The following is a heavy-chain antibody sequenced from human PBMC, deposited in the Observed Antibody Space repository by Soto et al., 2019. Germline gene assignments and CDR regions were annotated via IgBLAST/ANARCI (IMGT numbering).Heavy chain of an antibody. CDR3: ARDTVDTAMVTPFDY. CDR2: ISAYNGNT. D-gene: IGHD5-18*01. Sequence: GASVKVSCKASGYTFTSYGISWVRRAPGQGLEWMGWISAYNGNTNYAQKLQGRVTMTTDTSTSTAYMELRSLRSDDTAVYYCARDTVDTAMVTPFDYWGQGTLVTVSS. CDR1: GYTFTSYG. V-gene: IGHV1-18*01. J-gene: IGHJ4*02.